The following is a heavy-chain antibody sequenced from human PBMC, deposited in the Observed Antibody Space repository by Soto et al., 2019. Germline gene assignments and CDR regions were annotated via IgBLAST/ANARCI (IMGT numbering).Heavy chain of an antibody. CDR2: ISGSGGST. D-gene: IGHD3-9*01. V-gene: IGHV3-23*01. CDR3: AKDPPRGLRYFDWLLNFDY. J-gene: IGHJ4*02. CDR1: GFTFSSYA. Sequence: GGSLRLSCAASGFTFSSYAMSWVRQAPGKGLEWVSAISGSGGSTYYADSVKGRFTISRDNSKNTLYLQMNSLRAEDTAVYYCAKDPPRGLRYFDWLLNFDYWGQGTLVTSPQ.